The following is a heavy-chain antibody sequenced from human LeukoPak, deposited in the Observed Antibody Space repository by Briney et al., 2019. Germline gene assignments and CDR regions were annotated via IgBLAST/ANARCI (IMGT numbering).Heavy chain of an antibody. J-gene: IGHJ4*02. V-gene: IGHV3-30-3*01. Sequence: GGSLRLSCAASGFTFSSYAMHWVRQAPGKGLEWVAVISSDGSNKYYADSVKGRFTISRDNSKNTLYLQMNSLRAEDTAVYYCARSYCSGGSCYVRGFFDYWGQGTLVTVSS. D-gene: IGHD2-15*01. CDR3: ARSYCSGGSCYVRGFFDY. CDR2: ISSDGSNK. CDR1: GFTFSSYA.